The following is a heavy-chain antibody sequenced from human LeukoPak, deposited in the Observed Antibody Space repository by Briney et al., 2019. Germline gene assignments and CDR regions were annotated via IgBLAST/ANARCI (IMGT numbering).Heavy chain of an antibody. J-gene: IGHJ4*02. Sequence: PGGSLRLSRAASGFTFSSYSLNWVRPAPGKGLEWVSSISSSSSYIYYAASVKGRFTISRDNAKNSLYLQMNSLRAEDTAVYYCALPKYQLLPDYWGQGTLVTVSS. CDR3: ALPKYQLLPDY. V-gene: IGHV3-21*01. D-gene: IGHD2-2*01. CDR2: ISSSSSYI. CDR1: GFTFSSYS.